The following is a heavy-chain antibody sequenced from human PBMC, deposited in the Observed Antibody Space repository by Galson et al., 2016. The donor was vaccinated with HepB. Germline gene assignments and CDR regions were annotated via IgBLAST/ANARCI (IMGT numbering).Heavy chain of an antibody. CDR2: ISYSGSA. CDR3: ARVGRLDFWSGYYVPPFDY. J-gene: IGHJ4*02. D-gene: IGHD3-3*01. Sequence: TLSLTCTVSGGSFSSGDYYWSWIRQLPGKGLEWIGFISYSGSAHYNPSLKSRLTIPVDTSKNHFSLKLSSVTAADTAVYYCARVGRLDFWSGYYVPPFDYWGQGTLVTVSS. CDR1: GGSFSSGDYY. V-gene: IGHV4-31*03.